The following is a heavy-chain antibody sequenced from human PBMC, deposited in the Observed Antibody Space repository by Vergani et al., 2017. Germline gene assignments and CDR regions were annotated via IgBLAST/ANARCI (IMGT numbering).Heavy chain of an antibody. CDR2: MNPNSGNT. V-gene: IGHV1-8*03. J-gene: IGHJ6*02. CDR3: ARVGKIRYYYYGMDV. Sequence: VQSGDEVKKPGASVKVSCTASGYTFTSYDINWVRQATGQGLEWMGWMNPNSGNTGYAQKCQGRVTITRNTSISTAYMELSSLRSEDTAVYYCARVGKIRYYYYGMDVWGQGTTVTVSS. CDR1: GYTFTSYD. D-gene: IGHD7-27*01.